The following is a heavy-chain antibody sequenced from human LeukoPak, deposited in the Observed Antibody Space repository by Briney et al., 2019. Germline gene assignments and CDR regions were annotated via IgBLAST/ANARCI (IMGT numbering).Heavy chain of an antibody. CDR2: ISYDGSNK. J-gene: IGHJ4*02. Sequence: GRSLRLSCAASGFTFSSYAMHWVRQAAGKGLEWVAVISYDGSNKYYADSVKGRFTISRDNSKNTLYLQMNSLRAEDTAVYYCARHSIVGATDFDYWGQGTLVTVSS. D-gene: IGHD1-26*01. CDR3: ARHSIVGATDFDY. V-gene: IGHV3-30*04. CDR1: GFTFSSYA.